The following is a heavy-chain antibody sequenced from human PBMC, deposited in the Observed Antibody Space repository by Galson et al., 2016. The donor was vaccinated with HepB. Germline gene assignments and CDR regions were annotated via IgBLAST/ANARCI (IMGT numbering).Heavy chain of an antibody. Sequence: ETLSLTCTVSGRSISNGDYYWAWIRQPPGKGLEGIGTIYYDGSTYYNSSLSSRVTISVDTSKNQFSLKLDSVTAADTAVYYCAMITRGNFWGQGTLVTVSA. CDR3: AMITRGNF. CDR1: GRSISNGDYY. D-gene: IGHD3-10*01. CDR2: IYYDGST. V-gene: IGHV4-39*01. J-gene: IGHJ4*02.